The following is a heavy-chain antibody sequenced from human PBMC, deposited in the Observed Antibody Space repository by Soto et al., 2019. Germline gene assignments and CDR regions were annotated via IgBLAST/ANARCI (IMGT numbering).Heavy chain of an antibody. CDR2: VSSGGNVI. CDR1: GFNFDSYD. Sequence: EGQLVESGGGLVQPGGSLRLSCAGSGFNFDSYDMNWVRQAPGQGLEWVAYVSSGGNVIFYADSVKGRFTISRDNRKNSLFLQMNSLRAGDTAVYYCARGNSHCIDSACSGFDPWGRGTLVTVSS. D-gene: IGHD2-21*01. V-gene: IGHV3-48*03. CDR3: ARGNSHCIDSACSGFDP. J-gene: IGHJ5*02.